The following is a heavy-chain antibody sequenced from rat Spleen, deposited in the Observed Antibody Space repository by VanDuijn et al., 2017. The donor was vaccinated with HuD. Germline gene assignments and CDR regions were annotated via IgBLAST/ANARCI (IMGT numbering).Heavy chain of an antibody. V-gene: IGHV5-31*01. D-gene: IGHD1-1*01. CDR3: TRRQITTVAYWYFDF. CDR1: GFTFSNYG. J-gene: IGHJ1*01. CDR2: ITNTGGSI. Sequence: EVQLVESGGGLVQPGRSMKLSCAASGFTFSNYGMAWVRQTPGKGLEWVASITNTGGSIYYPDSVKGRFTISRDNAQNTLYLQMNSLRSEDTATYYCTRRQITTVAYWYFDFWGPGTMVTVSS.